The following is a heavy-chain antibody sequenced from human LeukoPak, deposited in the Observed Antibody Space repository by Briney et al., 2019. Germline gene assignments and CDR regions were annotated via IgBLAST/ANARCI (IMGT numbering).Heavy chain of an antibody. CDR2: IRYDGSDK. CDR3: AKRRSSSFCLDV. Sequence: GGSLRLSCAASGFTFSSYGMHWVRQAPGKGLEWVAFIRYDGSDKYYADSVKGRFILSRDNSRNTLSLEMNSLRAEDTAVYYCAKRRSSSFCLDVWGKGTTVTVSS. CDR1: GFTFSSYG. J-gene: IGHJ6*04. D-gene: IGHD6-6*01. V-gene: IGHV3-30*02.